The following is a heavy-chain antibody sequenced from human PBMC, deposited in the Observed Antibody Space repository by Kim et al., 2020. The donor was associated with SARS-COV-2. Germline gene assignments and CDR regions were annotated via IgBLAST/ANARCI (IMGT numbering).Heavy chain of an antibody. CDR1: GFTFDHSA. J-gene: IGHJ5*02. Sequence: GGSLRLSCAASGFTFDHSAMHWVRQAPGKGLEWVSLISGNGETKYYADSVEGRFTISIDNSKSSLYLQMNSLRTEDTALYYCVRASGWLPRSWGQGTLVTVSS. D-gene: IGHD6-19*01. CDR2: ISGNGETK. CDR3: VRASGWLPRS. V-gene: IGHV3-43*02.